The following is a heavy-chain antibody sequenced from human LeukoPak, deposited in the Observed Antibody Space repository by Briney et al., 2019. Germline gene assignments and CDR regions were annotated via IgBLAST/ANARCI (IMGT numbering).Heavy chain of an antibody. Sequence: PGGSLRLACAASGITVSSNYMSWVRQAPGKGLEWVSVVASDGSTKYADSVKGRFAISRDNSKNTLYLQMNSLRAGDTGVYYCAKAPVGGYEDWGQGTLVTVSS. J-gene: IGHJ4*02. V-gene: IGHV3-53*01. D-gene: IGHD5-12*01. CDR1: GITVSSNY. CDR3: AKAPVGGYED. CDR2: VASDGST.